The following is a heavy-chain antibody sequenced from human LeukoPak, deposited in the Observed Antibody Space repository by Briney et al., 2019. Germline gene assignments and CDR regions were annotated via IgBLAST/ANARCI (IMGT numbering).Heavy chain of an antibody. CDR3: ARGRPGSGWSFDY. J-gene: IGHJ4*02. Sequence: EASVKVSCKTSGYTFTTYYMHWVRQAPGQGLEWMRIINPSGGTTNYAQKFQGRVTMTRDTSTTTLYMELSSLRSEDTAVYYCARGRPGSGWSFDYWGQGTLVTVSS. CDR2: INPSGGTT. D-gene: IGHD6-19*01. CDR1: GYTFTTYY. V-gene: IGHV1-46*01.